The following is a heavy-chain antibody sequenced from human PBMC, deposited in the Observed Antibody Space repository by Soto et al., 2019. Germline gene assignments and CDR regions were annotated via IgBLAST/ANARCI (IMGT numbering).Heavy chain of an antibody. CDR2: ISYDGSNK. V-gene: IGHV3-30*03. D-gene: IGHD1-26*01. CDR1: GLTFSSYG. J-gene: IGHJ4*02. CDR3: ARGSGSHFPYFDH. Sequence: GGSLRLSCAASGLTFSSYGMYWVRQAPGKGLEWVAVISYDGSNKYYADSVKGRFTISRDNSKNTLYLQMNSLRAEDTAVYYCARGSGSHFPYFDHWGQGILVTVSS.